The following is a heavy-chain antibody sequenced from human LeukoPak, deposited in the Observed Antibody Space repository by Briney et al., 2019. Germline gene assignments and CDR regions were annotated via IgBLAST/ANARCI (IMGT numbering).Heavy chain of an antibody. J-gene: IGHJ6*02. D-gene: IGHD4-11*01. CDR1: GGSISSSSYY. V-gene: IGHV4-39*07. CDR2: IYYSGST. CDR3: ARDTGDV. Sequence: SETLSLTCTVSGGSISSSSYYWGWIRQPPGKGLEWIGSIYYSGSTYYNPSLKSRVTISVDTSKNQFSLKLSSVTAADTAVYYCARDTGDVWGQGTTVTVSS.